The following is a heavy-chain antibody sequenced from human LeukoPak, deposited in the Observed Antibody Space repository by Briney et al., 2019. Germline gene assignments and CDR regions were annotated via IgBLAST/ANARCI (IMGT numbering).Heavy chain of an antibody. V-gene: IGHV3-30*03. CDR1: GFTFSSYS. CDR3: ARDREGPSGY. Sequence: GGSLRLSCAVSGFTFSSYSMNWVRQAPGKGLEWVAVISYDGSNKYYADSVKGRFTISRDNSKNTLYLQMNSLRAEDTAVYYCARDREGPSGYWGQGTLVTVSS. J-gene: IGHJ4*02. CDR2: ISYDGSNK.